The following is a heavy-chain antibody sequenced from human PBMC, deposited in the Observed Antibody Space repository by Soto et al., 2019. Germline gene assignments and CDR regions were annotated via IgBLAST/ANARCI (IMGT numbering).Heavy chain of an antibody. CDR2: MYPDDSDI. V-gene: IGHV5-51*01. Sequence: GESLKISCKASGYSFSFYWIGWVRQMPGKGLEWMAIMYPDDSDIRYSPSFEAHVTISADKSTSTAFLQWSSLKASDTAMYYCATAYVYDFENSNYYRDAFDIWGQGTMVTVSS. J-gene: IGHJ3*02. CDR1: GYSFSFYW. D-gene: IGHD3-22*01. CDR3: ATAYVYDFENSNYYRDAFDI.